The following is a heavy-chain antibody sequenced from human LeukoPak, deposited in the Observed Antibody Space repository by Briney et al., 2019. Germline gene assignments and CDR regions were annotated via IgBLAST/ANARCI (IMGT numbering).Heavy chain of an antibody. CDR1: GGSISSYY. V-gene: IGHV4-59*08. D-gene: IGHD3-22*01. CDR3: VRHQLQYYYYSSGPDHFDY. Sequence: SETLSLPCTVSGGSISSYYWSWIRQPPGKGLEWIGYIYYSGSTNYNPSLKSRVTISVDTSKNQLSLKLSSVTAADTAVYYCVRHQLQYYYYSSGPDHFDYWGQGILVTVSS. CDR2: IYYSGST. J-gene: IGHJ4*02.